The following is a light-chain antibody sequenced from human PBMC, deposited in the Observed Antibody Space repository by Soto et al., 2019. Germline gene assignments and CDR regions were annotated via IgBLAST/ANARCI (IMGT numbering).Light chain of an antibody. V-gene: IGKV2-28*01. CDR1: QRLLHSNGNIF. Sequence: EIVMTQSPPSLTVTPGEPASISCSSSQRLLHSNGNIFLDWYLQKPGQSPQLLIYLGFNRASGVPDRVSGSAAGTDVTLKISRVEAEDAGVYYCMQALQTPYTFGQGTKLEIK. J-gene: IGKJ2*01. CDR3: MQALQTPYT. CDR2: LGF.